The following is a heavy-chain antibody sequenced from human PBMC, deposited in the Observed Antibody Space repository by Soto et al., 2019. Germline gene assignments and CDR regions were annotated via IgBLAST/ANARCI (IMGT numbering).Heavy chain of an antibody. CDR2: ISAYNGNT. V-gene: IGHV1-18*01. J-gene: IGHJ4*02. CDR3: ARDRGSYALDY. CDR1: GYTFTSYG. Sequence: ASVKVSCKASGYTFTSYGISWVRQAPGQGLEWMVRISAYNGNTIYAQKFQDRVTMTTDTSTSTAYMELRSLRSDDTAVYYCARDRGSYALDYWGQGTLVTVSS. D-gene: IGHD1-26*01.